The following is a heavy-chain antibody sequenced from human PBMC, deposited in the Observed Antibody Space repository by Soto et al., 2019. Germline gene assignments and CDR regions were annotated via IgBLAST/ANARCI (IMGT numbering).Heavy chain of an antibody. Sequence: GSLRLSCAASGFTFSSYSMNWVRQAPGKGLEWVSSISSSSSYIYYADSVKGRFTISRDNAKNSLYLQMNSLRAEDTAVYYCAREPLGIAVAGTGLDYWGQGTLVTVSS. CDR2: ISSSSSYI. D-gene: IGHD6-19*01. CDR1: GFTFSSYS. J-gene: IGHJ4*02. CDR3: AREPLGIAVAGTGLDY. V-gene: IGHV3-21*01.